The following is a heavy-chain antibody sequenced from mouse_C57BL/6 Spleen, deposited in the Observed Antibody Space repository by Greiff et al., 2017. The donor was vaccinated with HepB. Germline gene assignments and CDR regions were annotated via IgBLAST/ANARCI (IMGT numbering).Heavy chain of an antibody. CDR1: GYTFTDYY. CDR2: INPNNGGT. J-gene: IGHJ3*01. D-gene: IGHD1-1*01. Sequence: EVQLQQSGPELVKPGASVKISCKASGYTFTDYYMNWVKQSHGKSLEWIGDINPNNGGTSYNQKFKGKATLTVDKSSSTAYMELRSLTSEDSAVYYWARRYYGSSYKAWFAYWGQGTLVTVSA. CDR3: ARRYYGSSYKAWFAY. V-gene: IGHV1-26*01.